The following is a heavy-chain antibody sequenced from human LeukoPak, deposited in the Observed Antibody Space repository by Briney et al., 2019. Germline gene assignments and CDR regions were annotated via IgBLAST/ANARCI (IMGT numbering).Heavy chain of an antibody. J-gene: IGHJ4*02. CDR3: VKITSVTGGDC. CDR1: GFTFSAYA. D-gene: IGHD1-14*01. V-gene: IGHV3-64D*09. CDR2: ISNDGGSS. Sequence: PGGFLRFSCSASGFTFSAYAMYWVRQAPGKGLEYVSGISNDGGSSFYADSVKGRFTISRDNSKNTLYLQMSSLRAEDTAVYYCVKITSVTGGDCWGQGTRLTVSS.